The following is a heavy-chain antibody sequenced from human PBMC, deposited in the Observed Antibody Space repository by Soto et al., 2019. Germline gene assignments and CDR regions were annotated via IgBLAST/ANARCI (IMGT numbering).Heavy chain of an antibody. V-gene: IGHV4-34*01. CDR2: INHSGTA. D-gene: IGHD2-2*01. Sequence: PSETLSLTCAVYDGSFSDFYWTWIRQRPGKGLEWIGEINHSGTAHYNPSLESRVAISVDTSKNQFSLKLSSVTAADTAVYYCARVPDYWGQGILVTVSS. CDR1: DGSFSDFY. J-gene: IGHJ4*02. CDR3: ARVPDY.